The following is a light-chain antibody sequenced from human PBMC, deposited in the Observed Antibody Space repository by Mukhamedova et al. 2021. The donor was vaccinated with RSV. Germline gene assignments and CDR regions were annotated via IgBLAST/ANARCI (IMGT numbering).Light chain of an antibody. V-gene: IGLV6-57*03. J-gene: IGLJ2*01. CDR2: EDN. CDR3: QSYDSNNVV. CDR1: DGSIASNY. Sequence: TRSDGSIASNYVQWYRQRPGSAPTTVIYEDNQRPSGVSDRFSGSIDSSSNSASLTIPGLKTEDEADYYCQSYDSNNVVFGGGTK.